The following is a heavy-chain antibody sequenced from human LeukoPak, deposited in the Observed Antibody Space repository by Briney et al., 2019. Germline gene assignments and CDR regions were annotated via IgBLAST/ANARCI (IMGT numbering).Heavy chain of an antibody. J-gene: IGHJ3*02. CDR2: ISIYNGKT. CDR1: GYTFANYG. V-gene: IGHV1-18*01. Sequence: ASVKVSCNASGYTFANYGISWVRQAPGQGLEWMGWISIYNGKTNYAQKFQGRVTMTEDTSTDTAYMELSSLRSEDTAVYYCATGQDAFDIWGQGTMVTVSS. CDR3: ATGQDAFDI.